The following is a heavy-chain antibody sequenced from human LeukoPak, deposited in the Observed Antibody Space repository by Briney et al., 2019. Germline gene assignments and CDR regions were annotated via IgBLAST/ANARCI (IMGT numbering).Heavy chain of an antibody. CDR1: GYTFTSYY. D-gene: IGHD1-26*01. CDR3: ARDNSVGDNAWWYDP. Sequence: ASVKVSCKASGYTFTSYYMHWARQAPGQGLEWMGLINPTGGSTGYAQKFQGRVTMTRDMSTSTDYMELSSLRSEDTAIYYCARDNSVGDNAWWYDPWGQGTLVTVSS. J-gene: IGHJ5*02. V-gene: IGHV1-46*01. CDR2: INPTGGST.